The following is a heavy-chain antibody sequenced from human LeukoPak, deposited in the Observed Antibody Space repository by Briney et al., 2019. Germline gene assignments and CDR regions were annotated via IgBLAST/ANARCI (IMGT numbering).Heavy chain of an antibody. D-gene: IGHD6-19*01. CDR2: IYYTGNT. V-gene: IGHV4-59*01. CDR1: GGSISSYY. J-gene: IGHJ4*02. Sequence: SETLSLTCIVSGGSISSYYWTWIRQPPGKGLEWIGYIYYTGNTNYNPSLKSRVTISVDTSKNQFSLKLSSVTAADTAVYYCARASYSSGWLPFDYWGQGTLVTVSS. CDR3: ARASYSSGWLPFDY.